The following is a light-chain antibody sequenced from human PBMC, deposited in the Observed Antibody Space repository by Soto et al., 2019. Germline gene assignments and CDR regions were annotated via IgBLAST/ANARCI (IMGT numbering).Light chain of an antibody. CDR1: HAVTNYF. J-gene: IGKJ2*01. Sequence: EIVLTQSPGTLSLSPGERATLSCRASHAVTNYFLAWYQQKPGQAPRLVIYGASSRPAGIPDRFSGSGAGTDFTLSSSRLEPEDFAVYFCQQYGTSPGTFGQGTKLEIK. CDR2: GAS. V-gene: IGKV3-20*01. CDR3: QQYGTSPGT.